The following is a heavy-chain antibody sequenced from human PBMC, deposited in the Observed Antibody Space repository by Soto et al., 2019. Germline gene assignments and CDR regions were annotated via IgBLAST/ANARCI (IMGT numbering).Heavy chain of an antibody. CDR1: GGSISISNW. V-gene: IGHV4-4*02. CDR3: ARGVYNFYMDV. CDR2: IPHSGST. Sequence: QVQLQESGPGLVKPSETLSLTCAVSGGSISISNWWRWVRQTPGKGLEWIGQIPHSGSTNYRPSLTSRGTITVDKSKNQSSLKMNSVPAADTAVYYCARGVYNFYMDVWGKGTTVTVS. J-gene: IGHJ6*03. D-gene: IGHD3-10*01.